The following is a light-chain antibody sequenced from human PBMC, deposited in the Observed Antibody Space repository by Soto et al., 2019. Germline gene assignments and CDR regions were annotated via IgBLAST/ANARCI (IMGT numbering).Light chain of an antibody. CDR1: QDISSF. Sequence: DLQLTQSPSFLSASVGDRVTITCRASQDISSFLAWYQQKPGKAPLLLISSASTLQAGVPSRFSGSGSGTGFTLTISSLQPDDFATYYCQQLKSYPITFGQGTRLESK. CDR3: QQLKSYPIT. J-gene: IGKJ5*01. CDR2: SAS. V-gene: IGKV1-9*01.